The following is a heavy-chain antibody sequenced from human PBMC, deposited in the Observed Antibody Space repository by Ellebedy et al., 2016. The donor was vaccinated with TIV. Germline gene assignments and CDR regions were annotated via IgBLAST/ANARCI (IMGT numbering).Heavy chain of an antibody. CDR3: ARYSGSGTYYRNGMDV. CDR2: VSAYSGNT. D-gene: IGHD3-10*01. Sequence: AASVKVSCKTSGYTFIDYYMHYVRQAPGQGLEWMGWVSAYSGNTNYADNLQGRVTMTTDTSTDTAYMELRSLRSDDTAVYYCARYSGSGTYYRNGMDVWGQGTTVTVSS. J-gene: IGHJ6*02. V-gene: IGHV1-18*04. CDR1: GYTFIDYY.